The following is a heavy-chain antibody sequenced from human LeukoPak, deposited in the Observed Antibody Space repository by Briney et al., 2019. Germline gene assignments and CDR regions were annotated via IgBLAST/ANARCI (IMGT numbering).Heavy chain of an antibody. Sequence: GGSLRLSCAASGFTFSSYAMSWVRQAPGKGLEWVSAISGSGGSTYYADSVEGRFTISRDNSKNTLYLQMNSLRAEDTAVYYCAKNGYDSSGYYYRYYFQHWGQGTLVTVSS. J-gene: IGHJ1*01. D-gene: IGHD3-22*01. CDR2: ISGSGGST. CDR3: AKNGYDSSGYYYRYYFQH. V-gene: IGHV3-23*01. CDR1: GFTFSSYA.